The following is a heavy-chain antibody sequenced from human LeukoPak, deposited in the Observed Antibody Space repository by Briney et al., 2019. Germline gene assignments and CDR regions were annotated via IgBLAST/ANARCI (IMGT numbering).Heavy chain of an antibody. CDR1: GGSFSGYY. V-gene: IGHV4-34*01. CDR3: ARFGAGSSGWYRRYAFDI. CDR2: INHSGST. Sequence: PSETLSLTCAVYGGSFSGYYWSWIRQPPGKGLERIGEINHSGSTNYNPSLKSRVTISVDTSKNQFSLKLSSVTAADTAVYYCARFGAGSSGWYRRYAFDIWGQGTMVTVSS. J-gene: IGHJ3*02. D-gene: IGHD6-19*01.